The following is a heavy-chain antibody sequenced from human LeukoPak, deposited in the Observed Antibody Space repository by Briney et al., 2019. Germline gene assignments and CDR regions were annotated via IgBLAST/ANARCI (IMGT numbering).Heavy chain of an antibody. CDR1: GFTVSSNY. D-gene: IGHD6-13*01. CDR2: ISSGGST. Sequence: PGGSLRLSCAASGFTVSSNYMSWGRQAPGKGLEWGSVISSGGSTYYADSVKGRFPISRDNSKHTLYLQMNSLSAEDTAVYYCANKPQGAAENWGQGTMVTVSS. V-gene: IGHV3-53*01. CDR3: ANKPQGAAEN. J-gene: IGHJ3*01.